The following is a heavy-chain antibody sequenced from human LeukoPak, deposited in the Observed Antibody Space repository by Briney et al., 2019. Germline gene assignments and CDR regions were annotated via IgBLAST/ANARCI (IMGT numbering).Heavy chain of an antibody. CDR2: ISWNSGSI. Sequence: GGSLRLSCVASGFTFDDYSMYWVRQAPGKGLEWVSGISWNSGSIGYADSVEGRFTISRDNAKNSLYLQMNSLRAEDTALYYCANGYSHFDYWGQGTLVTVSS. CDR1: GFTFDDYS. CDR3: ANGYSHFDY. V-gene: IGHV3-9*01. D-gene: IGHD2-2*03. J-gene: IGHJ4*02.